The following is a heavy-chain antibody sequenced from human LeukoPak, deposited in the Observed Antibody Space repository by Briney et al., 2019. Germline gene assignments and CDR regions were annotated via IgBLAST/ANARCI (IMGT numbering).Heavy chain of an antibody. Sequence: GESLKISCKGSGYSFTNYWIGWVRQMPGKGPEWMGIIYPGDSDTRYSPSFQGQVTISADKSISTAYLQWSSLKVSDTAMYYCARHLRLWQNWFDPWGQGTLVTVSS. CDR3: ARHLRLWQNWFDP. D-gene: IGHD5-18*01. CDR1: GYSFTNYW. CDR2: IYPGDSDT. J-gene: IGHJ5*02. V-gene: IGHV5-51*01.